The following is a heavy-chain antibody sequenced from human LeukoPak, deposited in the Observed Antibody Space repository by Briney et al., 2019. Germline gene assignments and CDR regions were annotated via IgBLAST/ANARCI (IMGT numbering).Heavy chain of an antibody. CDR3: TSTHYDISTGYYHPPDH. CDR1: GFTFSDAW. CDR2: IKSKKDGGTT. Sequence: KPGGSLRLSCAASGFTFSDAWMSWVRQAAGKGLEWVGRIKSKKDGGTTDYAAPVKGRFTVSRDDSKNTLSLQMSSLKIEDTALYYCTSTHYDISTGYYHPPDHWGHGTLVTVSS. D-gene: IGHD3-9*01. J-gene: IGHJ5*02. V-gene: IGHV3-15*01.